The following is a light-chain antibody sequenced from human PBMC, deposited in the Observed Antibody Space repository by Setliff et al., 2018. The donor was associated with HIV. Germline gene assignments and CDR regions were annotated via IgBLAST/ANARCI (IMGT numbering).Light chain of an antibody. CDR1: SSDVGSYNL. J-gene: IGLJ1*01. Sequence: QSALAQPASVSGSPGQSITISCTGTSSDVGSYNLVSWYQQHPGKAPKLMIYEGSKRPSGVSNRFSGSKSGNTASLTFSGLQAEDEADYYCCSYAISSTFNCVFGTGTKVTVL. V-gene: IGLV2-23*03. CDR3: CSYAISSTFNCV. CDR2: EGS.